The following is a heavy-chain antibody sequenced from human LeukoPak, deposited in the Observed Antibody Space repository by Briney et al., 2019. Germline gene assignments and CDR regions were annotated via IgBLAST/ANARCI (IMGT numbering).Heavy chain of an antibody. CDR3: ARSHIGYCSSTSCPAAWFDP. D-gene: IGHD2-2*01. CDR2: IIPIFGTA. Sequence: SVKVSCKASGGTFSSYAISWVRQAPGQGLEWMGRIIPIFGTASYAQKFQGRVTITTDESTSTVYMELSSLRSEDTAVYYCARSHIGYCSSTSCPAAWFDPWGQGTLVTVSS. V-gene: IGHV1-69*05. J-gene: IGHJ5*02. CDR1: GGTFSSYA.